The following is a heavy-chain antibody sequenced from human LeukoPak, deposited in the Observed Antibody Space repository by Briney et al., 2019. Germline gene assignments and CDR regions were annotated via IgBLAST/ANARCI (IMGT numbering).Heavy chain of an antibody. CDR2: ISGSGGTT. CDR1: GFNFNRFA. V-gene: IGHV3-23*01. Sequence: GGSLRLSCTASGFNFNRFAVTWVRQAPGKGLEWVSAISGSGGTTPYADSVKGRFSISRDNSKNTLYLQLSRVRAEDTAVYYCARTTSSLWFGEFRGGANYFDYWGQGALVTVSS. CDR3: ARTTSSLWFGEFRGGANYFDY. J-gene: IGHJ4*02. D-gene: IGHD3-10*01.